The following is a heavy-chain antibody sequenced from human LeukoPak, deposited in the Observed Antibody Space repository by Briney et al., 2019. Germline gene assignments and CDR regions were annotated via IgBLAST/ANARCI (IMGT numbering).Heavy chain of an antibody. CDR2: ISYDGSDK. D-gene: IGHD2/OR15-2a*01. V-gene: IGHV3-30*18. CDR3: AKDLAAYSTSSGYFDS. J-gene: IGHJ4*02. Sequence: GGSLRLSCAASGFTFNAYGMHWVRQAPGKGLEWVAVISYDGSDKYYGDFVKGRFTISRDNSKNRLYLQMNSLRAEDTAVYYCAKDLAAYSTSSGYFDSWGQGALVTVSS. CDR1: GFTFNAYG.